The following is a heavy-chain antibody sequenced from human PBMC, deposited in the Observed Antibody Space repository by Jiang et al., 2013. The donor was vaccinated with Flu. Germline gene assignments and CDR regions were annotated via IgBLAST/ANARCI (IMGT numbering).Heavy chain of an antibody. CDR3: TRNAI. Sequence: ESGGGVVQPGGSLRLSCTGSGFMFGTSWMSWVRQAPGKGLEWVANIETDGSERYYVDSARGRFTISRDNAKNSLYLQMNSLRVEDTAVYYCTRNAIWGPGTLVTVSS. J-gene: IGHJ4*02. V-gene: IGHV3-7*03. CDR2: IETDGSER. D-gene: IGHD2-2*01. CDR1: GFMFGTSW.